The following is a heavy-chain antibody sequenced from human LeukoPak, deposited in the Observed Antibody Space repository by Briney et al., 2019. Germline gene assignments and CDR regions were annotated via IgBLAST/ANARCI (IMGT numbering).Heavy chain of an antibody. V-gene: IGHV4-34*01. J-gene: IGHJ4*02. Sequence: PSETLSLTCAVYGGSFSGYYWSWIRQPPGKGPEWIGEINHSGSTNYNPSLKSRVTMSVDTSKNQFSLRLTSVTAADTAVYYCARQGYNSSPFNYWGQGTLVTVPS. D-gene: IGHD6-13*01. CDR2: INHSGST. CDR1: GGSFSGYY. CDR3: ARQGYNSSPFNY.